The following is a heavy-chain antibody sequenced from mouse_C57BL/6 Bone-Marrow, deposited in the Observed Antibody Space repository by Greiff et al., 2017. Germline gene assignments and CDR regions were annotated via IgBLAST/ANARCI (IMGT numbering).Heavy chain of an antibody. V-gene: IGHV10-1*01. D-gene: IGHD2-4*01. Sequence: EVKLVESGGGLVQPKGSLKLSCAASGFSFNTYAMNWVRQAPGKGLEWVARIRSKSNNYATYYADSVKDRFTISRDDSESMLYLQMNNLKTEDTAMYYGGRHGDYEGGYYFDYWGQGTTLTVSS. CDR1: GFSFNTYA. CDR3: GRHGDYEGGYYFDY. J-gene: IGHJ2*01. CDR2: IRSKSNNYAT.